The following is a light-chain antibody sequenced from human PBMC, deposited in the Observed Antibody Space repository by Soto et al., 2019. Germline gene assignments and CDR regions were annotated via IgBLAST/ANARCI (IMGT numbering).Light chain of an antibody. CDR1: QGISSY. CDR3: LQHNSYPRT. Sequence: DIQLTQSPSFLSASVVDRVTITCLASQGISSYLAWYQLKPWKAPKLLIYAASNLQSLVPSMFSGSGSGTEFSLTISSLQPEDFATYYCLQHNSYPRTFGQGTKVDIK. J-gene: IGKJ1*01. CDR2: AAS. V-gene: IGKV1-9*01.